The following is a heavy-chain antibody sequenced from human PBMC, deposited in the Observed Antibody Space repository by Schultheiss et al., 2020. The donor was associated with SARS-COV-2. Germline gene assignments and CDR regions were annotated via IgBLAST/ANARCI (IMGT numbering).Heavy chain of an antibody. CDR3: ARIRATGYFDL. Sequence: SGPTLVKPTQTLTLTCTFSGFSLSTSGVGVGWIRQPPGKALEWLALIHWDDDKRYSPSLTSRLTITRDTSKNQVVLTMTNMDPVDTATYYCARIRATGYFDLWGRGTLVTVSS. V-gene: IGHV2-5*02. D-gene: IGHD5-18*01. J-gene: IGHJ2*01. CDR1: GFSLSTSGVG. CDR2: IHWDDDK.